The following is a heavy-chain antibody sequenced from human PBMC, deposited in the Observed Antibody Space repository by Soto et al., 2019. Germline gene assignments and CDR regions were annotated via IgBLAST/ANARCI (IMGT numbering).Heavy chain of an antibody. CDR2: ISGSGSSP. D-gene: IGHD2-8*02. V-gene: IGHV3-23*01. J-gene: IGHJ4*01. CDR3: AIARCTGNHRYVTDY. CDR1: GFTFNSYT. Sequence: GGSLRLSCAASGFTFNSYTMAWVRQAPGKGLEWVSSISGSGSSPSYADSVQGRFIIYRDNSRTTLSLQMNSLRAEDTATYYCAIARCTGNHRYVTDYWGPGILVTVSS.